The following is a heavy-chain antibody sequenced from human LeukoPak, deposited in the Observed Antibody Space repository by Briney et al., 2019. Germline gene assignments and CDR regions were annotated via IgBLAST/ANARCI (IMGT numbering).Heavy chain of an antibody. Sequence: GGSLRLSCAASGFIFNSHWMHWVRQAPGQGLVWVSRINTDGTTTNYADSVKGRFTISRDNAKNSLYLQTNSLRAEDTAVYHCALARGSWGQGTMVTVSS. CDR2: INTDGTTT. CDR3: ALARGS. CDR1: GFIFNSHW. V-gene: IGHV3-74*01. D-gene: IGHD3-10*01. J-gene: IGHJ3*01.